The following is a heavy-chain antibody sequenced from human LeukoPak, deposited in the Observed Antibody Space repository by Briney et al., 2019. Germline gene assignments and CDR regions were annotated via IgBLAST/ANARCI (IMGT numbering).Heavy chain of an antibody. Sequence: SIYYSGSTYYNPSLKSRVTISVDTSKNQFSLKLSSVTAADTAVYYCARPQGVIAIPGAFDIWGQGTMVTVSS. CDR2: IYYSGST. CDR3: ARPQGVIAIPGAFDI. D-gene: IGHD2-21*01. V-gene: IGHV4-39*01. J-gene: IGHJ3*02.